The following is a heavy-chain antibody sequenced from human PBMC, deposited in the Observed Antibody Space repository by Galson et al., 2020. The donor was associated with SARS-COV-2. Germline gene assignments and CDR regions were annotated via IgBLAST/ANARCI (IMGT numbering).Heavy chain of an antibody. CDR2: IYSSGST. CDR1: GVYIRGYY. J-gene: IGHJ4*02. V-gene: IGHV4-59*01. Sequence: SETLSLTCTVSGVYIRGYYWSWIRQSPGKGLEWIGYIYSSGSTTYKPSLKSRVTMSVDTSKNQISLDLNSVTAADTAIYYCARDITGPFDHWGQGTLVTVSS. CDR3: ARDITGPFDH. D-gene: IGHD1-20*01.